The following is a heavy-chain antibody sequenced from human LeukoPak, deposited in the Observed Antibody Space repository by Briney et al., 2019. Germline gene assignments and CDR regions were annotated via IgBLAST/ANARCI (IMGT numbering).Heavy chain of an antibody. V-gene: IGHV4-59*08. D-gene: IGHD3-16*01. CDR2: IYYSGST. J-gene: IGHJ6*02. CDR1: GGSISSYY. Sequence: PSETLSLTCTVSGGSISSYYWSWIRQPPGKGLEWIGYIYYSGSTNYNPSLKSRVTISVDTSKNQFSLKLSSVTAADTAVYYCARLPLVVGDPYYYGMDVWGQGTTVTASS. CDR3: ARLPLVVGDPYYYGMDV.